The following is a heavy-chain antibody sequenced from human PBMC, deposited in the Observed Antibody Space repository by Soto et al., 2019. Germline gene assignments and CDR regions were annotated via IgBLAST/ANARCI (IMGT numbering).Heavy chain of an antibody. V-gene: IGHV4-34*01. CDR1: GGSFSGYY. CDR3: ARAAPRYCSGGSCKTWSGGFDI. D-gene: IGHD2-15*01. J-gene: IGHJ3*02. Sequence: SETLSLTCAVYGGSFSGYYWSWIRQPPGKGLEWIGEINHSGSTNYNPSLKSRVTISVDTSKNQFSLKLSSVTAADTAVYYCARAAPRYCSGGSCKTWSGGFDIWGHGIMVTVSS. CDR2: INHSGST.